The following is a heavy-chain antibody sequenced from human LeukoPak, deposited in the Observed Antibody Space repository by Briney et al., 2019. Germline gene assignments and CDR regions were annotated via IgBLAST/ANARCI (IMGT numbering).Heavy chain of an antibody. CDR3: AREGNGYNLYYFDY. D-gene: IGHD5-24*01. V-gene: IGHV3-30*04. CDR1: GFTFSSYA. Sequence: PGRSLRLSCAASGFTFSSYAMHWVRQAPGKGLEWVAVISYDGSNKYYADSVKGRFTISRDNSKNTLYLQMNSLRSEDTAVYYCAREGNGYNLYYFDYWGQGTLVTVSS. CDR2: ISYDGSNK. J-gene: IGHJ4*02.